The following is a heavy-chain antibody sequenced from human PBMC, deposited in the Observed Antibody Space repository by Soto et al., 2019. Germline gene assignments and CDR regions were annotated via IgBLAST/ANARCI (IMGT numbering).Heavy chain of an antibody. CDR3: AHWDLGSGWYRVWFAP. D-gene: IGHD6-19*01. J-gene: IGHJ5*02. CDR2: IYWDDDK. CDR1: GFSLSTSGVG. V-gene: IGHV2-5*02. Sequence: QITLKESGPPLVKPTQTLTLTCTFSGFSLSTSGVGVGWIRQPPGKALEWLALIYWDDDKRYSPSLKSRLTITKDTSKNQVVLTMTNLDPVDTATYYCAHWDLGSGWYRVWFAPWGQGSQVTVSS.